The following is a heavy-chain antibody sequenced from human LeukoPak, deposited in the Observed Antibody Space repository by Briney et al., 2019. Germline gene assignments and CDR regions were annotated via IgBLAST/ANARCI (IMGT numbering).Heavy chain of an antibody. CDR3: ARDPRYYYDSSGDPTNAFDI. CDR2: INPSGGST. J-gene: IGHJ3*02. CDR1: GYTFTGYY. D-gene: IGHD3-22*01. Sequence: GASVKVSCKASGYTFTGYYMHWVRQAPGQGLEWMGIINPSGGSTSYAQKFQGRVTMTRDTSTSTVYMELSSLRSEDTAVYYCARDPRYYYDSSGDPTNAFDIWGQGTMVTVSS. V-gene: IGHV1-46*03.